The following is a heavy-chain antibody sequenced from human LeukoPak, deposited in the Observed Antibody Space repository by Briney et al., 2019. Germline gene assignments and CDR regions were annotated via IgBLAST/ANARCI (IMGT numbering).Heavy chain of an antibody. CDR3: AREGCSGGSCYHNWFDP. V-gene: IGHV3-7*01. D-gene: IGHD2-15*01. Sequence: TGGSLRLSCAASGFTFSSYWMSWVRQAPGKGLEWVANINQDGSEKYYVDSVKGRFTISRDNAKNSLYLHMDSLRAEDTAVYYCAREGCSGGSCYHNWFDPWGQGTLVTVSS. J-gene: IGHJ5*02. CDR1: GFTFSSYW. CDR2: INQDGSEK.